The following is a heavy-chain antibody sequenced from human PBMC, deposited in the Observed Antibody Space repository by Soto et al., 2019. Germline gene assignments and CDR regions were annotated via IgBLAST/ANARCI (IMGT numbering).Heavy chain of an antibody. CDR2: INHSGST. D-gene: IGHD2-2*01. V-gene: IGHV4-34*01. CDR1: GGSFSGYY. CDR3: ARALGDIVLVPAAAWFDP. J-gene: IGHJ5*02. Sequence: PSETLSLTCAVYGGSFSGYYWTWIRQPPGTGLEWIGEINHSGSTNYNPSLKSRVTISVDTSKNQFSLKLTSVTAADTAVYYCARALGDIVLVPAAAWFDPWGQGTLVTVSS.